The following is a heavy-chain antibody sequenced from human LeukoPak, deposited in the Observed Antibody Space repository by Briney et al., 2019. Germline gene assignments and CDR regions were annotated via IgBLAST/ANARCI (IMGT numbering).Heavy chain of an antibody. CDR1: GFTFSDYY. CDR2: ISSSGSTI. D-gene: IGHD3-16*01. V-gene: IGHV3-11*01. J-gene: IGHJ4*02. CDR3: ARSPRIMITFGGVSAFDY. Sequence: GGSLRLSCAASGFTFSDYYMSWIRQAPGKGLEWVSYISSSGSTIYYADSVKGRFTISRDNAKNSLYLQMNSLRAEDTAVYYCARSPRIMITFGGVSAFDYWGQGTLVTVSS.